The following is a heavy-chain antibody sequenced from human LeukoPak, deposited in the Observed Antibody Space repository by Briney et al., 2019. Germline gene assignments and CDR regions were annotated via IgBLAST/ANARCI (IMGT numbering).Heavy chain of an antibody. V-gene: IGHV3-23*01. D-gene: IGHD4/OR15-4a*01. CDR2: IGSGIDT. CDR1: GFTFSSYA. Sequence: PGGSLRLSCAASGFTFSSYAMNWVRQAPGKGLQWVSTIGSGIDTHYADSVKGRFTISRDNSKNTLYLQINSLRAEDTALYYCAKYGSVGAVRYFDSWGQGTLVTVSS. J-gene: IGHJ4*02. CDR3: AKYGSVGAVRYFDS.